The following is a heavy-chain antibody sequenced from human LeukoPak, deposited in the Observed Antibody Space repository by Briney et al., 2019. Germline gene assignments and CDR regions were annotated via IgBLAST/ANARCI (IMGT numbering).Heavy chain of an antibody. CDR2: MNPNSGNT. CDR1: GYTFTSYD. D-gene: IGHD1-26*01. V-gene: IGHV1-8*01. J-gene: IGHJ4*02. CDR3: ARRVGAPNQFDY. Sequence: ASVKVSCKASGYTFTSYDINWVRQATGQGLEWMGWMNPNSGNTGYAQKFQGRVTMTRNTSMSTAYMELSSLRSEDTAVYYCARRVGAPNQFDYWGLGTLVTVSS.